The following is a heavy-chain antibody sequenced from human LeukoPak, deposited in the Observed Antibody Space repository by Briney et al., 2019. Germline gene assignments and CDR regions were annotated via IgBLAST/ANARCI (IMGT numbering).Heavy chain of an antibody. Sequence: GGTLRLSCAASVFNFSNYAMTWVRQAPGKGLEWVSVIYSGGSTYYADSVKGRFTISRDNSKNTLYLQMNSLRAEDTAVYYCAKDSSVYHYDSRSLDYWGLGTLVTVSS. CDR3: AKDSSVYHYDSRSLDY. CDR1: VFNFSNYA. D-gene: IGHD3-22*01. CDR2: IYSGGST. J-gene: IGHJ4*02. V-gene: IGHV3-23*03.